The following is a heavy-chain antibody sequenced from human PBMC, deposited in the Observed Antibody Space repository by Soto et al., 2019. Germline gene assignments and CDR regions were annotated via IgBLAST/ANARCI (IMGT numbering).Heavy chain of an antibody. CDR2: ISYDGNNK. V-gene: IGHV3-30*18. D-gene: IGHD3-22*01. CDR3: AKDMSYYDSSGYYSGYYYYGVDV. CDR1: GFTFRNNG. Sequence: GSLRLSCEASGFTFRNNGMHWVRQVPGKGLEWVAVISYDGNNKYYADSVKGRFTISRDNSKNTVYLQMNNLRAEDTAMYYCAKDMSYYDSSGYYSGYYYYGVDVWGQGTTVTVSS. J-gene: IGHJ6*02.